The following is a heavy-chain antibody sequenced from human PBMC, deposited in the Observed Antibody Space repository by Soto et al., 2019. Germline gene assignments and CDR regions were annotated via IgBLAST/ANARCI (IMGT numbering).Heavy chain of an antibody. V-gene: IGHV3-33*01. D-gene: IGHD6-13*01. CDR1: GFTFSSYG. CDR2: IWYDGSNK. Sequence: GGSLRLSCAASGFTFSSYGMHWVRQAPGKGLEWVAVIWYDGSNKYYADSVKGRFTISRDNSKNTLYLQMNSLRAEDTAVYYCARDRPNSSSWYYYGMDVWGQGTTVTVSS. J-gene: IGHJ6*02. CDR3: ARDRPNSSSWYYYGMDV.